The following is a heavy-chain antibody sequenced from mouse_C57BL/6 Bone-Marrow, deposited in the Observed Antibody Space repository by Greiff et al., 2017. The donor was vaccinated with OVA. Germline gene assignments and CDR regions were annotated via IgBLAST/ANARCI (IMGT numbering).Heavy chain of an antibody. J-gene: IGHJ3*01. CDR3: ASWGDAWFAY. CDR1: GYTFTSYG. V-gene: IGHV1-81*01. D-gene: IGHD3-3*01. Sequence: VQLQQSGAELARPGASVKLSCKASGYTFTSYGISWVKQRTGQGLEWIGEIYPRSGNTYYNEKFKGKATLTADKSSSTAYMELRSLTSEDSAVYFCASWGDAWFAYWGQGTLVTVSA. CDR2: IYPRSGNT.